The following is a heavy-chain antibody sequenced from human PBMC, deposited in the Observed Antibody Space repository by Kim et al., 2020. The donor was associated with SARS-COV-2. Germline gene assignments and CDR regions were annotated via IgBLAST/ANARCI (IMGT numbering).Heavy chain of an antibody. J-gene: IGHJ6*02. CDR2: ISYDGSNK. D-gene: IGHD4-17*01. CDR3: AKVLAGDYDYYYGMDV. CDR1: GFTFSSYG. V-gene: IGHV3-30*18. Sequence: GGSLRLSCAASGFTFSSYGMHWVRQAPGKGLEWVAVISYDGSNKYYADSVKGRFTISRDNSKNTLYLQMNSLRAEDTAVYYCAKVLAGDYDYYYGMDVWGQGTTVTVSS.